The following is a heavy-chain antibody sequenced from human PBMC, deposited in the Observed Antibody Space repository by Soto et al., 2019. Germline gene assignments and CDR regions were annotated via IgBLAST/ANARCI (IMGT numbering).Heavy chain of an antibody. CDR1: GGSISSYY. CDR3: ARGVVVTAHTFPQTGA. V-gene: IGHV4-59*01. CDR2: IYYSGST. J-gene: IGHJ5*02. Sequence: SETLCLTCTVSGGSISSYYWSWIRQPPGKGLKWIGYIYYSGSTNYNPSLKSRVTISVDTSKNQFSLKLSSVTAADTAVYYCARGVVVTAHTFPQTGAWGQGTLVTVAS. D-gene: IGHD2-21*02.